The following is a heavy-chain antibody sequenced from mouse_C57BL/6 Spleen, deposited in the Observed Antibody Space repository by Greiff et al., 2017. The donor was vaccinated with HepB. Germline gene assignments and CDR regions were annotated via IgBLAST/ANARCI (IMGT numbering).Heavy chain of an antibody. CDR2: ICRGGST. CDR3: ANILGNSPMDY. D-gene: IGHD2-1*01. J-gene: IGHJ4*01. CDR1: GFSLTSYG. V-gene: IGHV2-5*01. Sequence: QVQLQQSGPGLVQPSQSLSITCTASGFSLTSYGVHWVRQSPGKGLEWLGVICRGGSTDYNAALMSRLSITTDNSKSQGFFKMNSLQADDTTIYYCANILGNSPMDYWGQGTSVTVSS.